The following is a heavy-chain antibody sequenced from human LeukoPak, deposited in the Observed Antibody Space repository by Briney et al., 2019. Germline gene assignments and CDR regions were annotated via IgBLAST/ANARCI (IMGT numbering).Heavy chain of an antibody. J-gene: IGHJ4*02. CDR1: GGSISTYY. Sequence: TSETLSLTCSVSGGSISTYYWSRIRQPPGKGLEWIGYIYYSGSTNCNPSLKSRVTMSVDTSKNQFSLNLTSVTAADTAMYYCARSYGDYLNFDYWGQGILVTVSS. CDR2: IYYSGST. D-gene: IGHD4-17*01. V-gene: IGHV4-59*01. CDR3: ARSYGDYLNFDY.